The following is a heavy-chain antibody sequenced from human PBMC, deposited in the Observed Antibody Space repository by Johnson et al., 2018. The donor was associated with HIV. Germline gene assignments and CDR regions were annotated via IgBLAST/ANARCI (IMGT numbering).Heavy chain of an antibody. Sequence: VQLVESGGGVVQPGGSLRLSCAASGFTLSNHWMSWVRQAPGKGLEYVANVNQDGSAKFYVDSVKGRFTISRDNSKNTLYLQMNSLRAEDTAVNYCARDYETIWGQGTMVTVSS. D-gene: IGHD3-16*01. CDR3: ARDYETI. V-gene: IGHV3-7*01. CDR1: GFTLSNHW. J-gene: IGHJ3*02. CDR2: VNQDGSAK.